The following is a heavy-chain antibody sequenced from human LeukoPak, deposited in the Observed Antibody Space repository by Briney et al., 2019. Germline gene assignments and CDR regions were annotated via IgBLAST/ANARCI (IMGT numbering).Heavy chain of an antibody. CDR1: GGTFSSYA. CDR2: IIPIFGTA. Sequence: SVKVSCKASGGTFSSYAISWVRQAPGQGLEWMGRIIPIFGTANYAQKFQGRVTITTDESTSTAYMELSSLRSEDTAVYYCARGNAAAGPNFDYWGQGTLVTVSS. D-gene: IGHD6-13*01. J-gene: IGHJ4*02. CDR3: ARGNAAAGPNFDY. V-gene: IGHV1-69*05.